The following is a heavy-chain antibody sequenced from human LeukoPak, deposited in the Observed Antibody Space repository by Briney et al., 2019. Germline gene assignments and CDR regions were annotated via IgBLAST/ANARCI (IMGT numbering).Heavy chain of an antibody. CDR1: GCTFSSYW. D-gene: IGHD6-13*01. V-gene: IGHV3-74*01. Sequence: GSLRLSCAASGCTFSSYWMHWVRQSPGRGLMWVSRINTDGSSTSYADSVKGRLTISRDNAKNTLYLQMNSLRAEDTAVYYCARDGSSWHFFDYWGQGTLVTVSS. J-gene: IGHJ4*02. CDR2: INTDGSST. CDR3: ARDGSSWHFFDY.